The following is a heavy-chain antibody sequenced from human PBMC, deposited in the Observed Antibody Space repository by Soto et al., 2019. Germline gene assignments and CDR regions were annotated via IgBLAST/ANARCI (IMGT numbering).Heavy chain of an antibody. D-gene: IGHD1-26*01. Sequence: QVQLVQSGAEVKKPGSSVKVSCKASGGTFSSYTISWVRQAPGQGLEWMGRIIPILGIANYAQKFHGRVTITADKSTRTAYMALSSLRSEDTAVYYCARSSPHGSYYYYYGMDVWGQGTTVTVSS. V-gene: IGHV1-69*02. CDR2: IIPILGIA. CDR3: ARSSPHGSYYYYYGMDV. J-gene: IGHJ6*02. CDR1: GGTFSSYT.